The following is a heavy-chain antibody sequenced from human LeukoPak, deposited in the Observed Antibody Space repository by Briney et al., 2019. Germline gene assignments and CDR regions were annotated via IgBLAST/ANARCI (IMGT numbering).Heavy chain of an antibody. D-gene: IGHD1-26*01. V-gene: IGHV3-43*01. J-gene: IGHJ4*02. CDR3: AKEVSGGSYYEWVDY. Sequence: GGSLRLSCAASGFVFDDYTMHWVRQVPGKGLEWVSLIGWDGIISYYADSVKGRFTVSRDNSKNSLFLQMKSLRSEDSGLYYCAKEVSGGSYYEWVDYWGQGTLVTVSS. CDR2: IGWDGIIS. CDR1: GFVFDDYT.